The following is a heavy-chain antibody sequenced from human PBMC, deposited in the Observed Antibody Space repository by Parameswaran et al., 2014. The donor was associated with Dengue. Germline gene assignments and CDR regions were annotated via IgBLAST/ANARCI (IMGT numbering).Heavy chain of an antibody. CDR2: ISYDGSNK. Sequence: GSLRLSCAASGFTFSSYGMHWVRQAPGKGLEWVAVISYDGSNKYYADSVKGRFTISRDNSKNTLYLQMNSLRAEDTAVYYCAKDESGYSYGPTGDYWGQGTLVTVSS. CDR1: GFTFSSYG. CDR3: AKDESGYSYGPTGDY. D-gene: IGHD5-18*01. V-gene: IGHV3-30*18. J-gene: IGHJ4*02.